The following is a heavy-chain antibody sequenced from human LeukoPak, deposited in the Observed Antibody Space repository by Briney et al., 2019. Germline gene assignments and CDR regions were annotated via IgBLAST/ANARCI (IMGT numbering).Heavy chain of an antibody. CDR1: GYTFTNYA. D-gene: IGHD5-12*01. CDR3: ARGYSGYDVNMDV. V-gene: IGHV7-4-1*02. J-gene: IGHJ6*03. Sequence: ASVKVSCKASGYTFTNYAMNWVRQAPGQGLEWMGWINTNTGNPTYAQGFTGRYVFSLDTSVSTAYLQISSLKAEDTAVYYCARGYSGYDVNMDVWGKGTTVTVSS. CDR2: INTNTGNP.